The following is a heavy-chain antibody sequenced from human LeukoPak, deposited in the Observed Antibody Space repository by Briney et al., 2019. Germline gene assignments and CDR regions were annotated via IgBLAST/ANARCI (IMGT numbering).Heavy chain of an antibody. CDR3: ARGYALFSSGWYPLAFDI. CDR2: IYSGGNT. V-gene: IGHV3-66*01. CDR1: GFTVSSNY. D-gene: IGHD6-19*01. Sequence: GGSLRLSCAASGFTVSSNYMSWVRQAPGKGLEWVSVIYSGGNTYYADSVKGRFTISRENAKNSLYLQMNSLRAGDTAVYYCARGYALFSSGWYPLAFDIWGQGTMVTVSS. J-gene: IGHJ3*02.